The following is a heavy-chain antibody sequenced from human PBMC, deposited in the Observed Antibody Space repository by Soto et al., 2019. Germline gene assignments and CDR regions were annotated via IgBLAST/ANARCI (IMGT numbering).Heavy chain of an antibody. CDR2: INSDGSST. CDR3: ASGWGLEYMDV. V-gene: IGHV3-74*01. Sequence: GGSLRLSCAASGFTFSSYWMHWVRQAPGEGLVWVSRINSDGSSTSYADSVKGRFTISRDNAKNTLYLQMNSLRAEDTAVYYCASGWGLEYMDVWGQGTTVTVSS. CDR1: GFTFSSYW. J-gene: IGHJ6*03. D-gene: IGHD3-16*01.